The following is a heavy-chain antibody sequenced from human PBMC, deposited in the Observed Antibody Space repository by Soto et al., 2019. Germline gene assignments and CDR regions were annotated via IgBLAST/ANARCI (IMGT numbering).Heavy chain of an antibody. Sequence: SETLSLTCAVSGGSISSGGYSWSWIRQPPGKGLEWIGYIYHSGSTYYNPSLKSRVTISVDRSKNQFSLKLSSVTAADTAVYYCAREIAVAGTYWFDPWGQGTLVTVSS. CDR1: GGSISSGGYS. D-gene: IGHD6-19*01. CDR2: IYHSGST. CDR3: AREIAVAGTYWFDP. J-gene: IGHJ5*02. V-gene: IGHV4-30-2*01.